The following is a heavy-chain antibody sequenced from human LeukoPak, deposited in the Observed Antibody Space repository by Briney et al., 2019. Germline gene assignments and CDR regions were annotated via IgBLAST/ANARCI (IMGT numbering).Heavy chain of an antibody. Sequence: GASVKVSCKASGYTFTSYGISWVRQAPGQGLEWMGWINPNSGGTNYAQKFQGRVTMTRDTSISTAYMELSRLRSDDTAVYYCASALNYDFWSASWFDPWGQGTLVTVSS. CDR3: ASALNYDFWSASWFDP. D-gene: IGHD3-3*01. J-gene: IGHJ5*02. CDR1: GYTFTSYG. V-gene: IGHV1-2*02. CDR2: INPNSGGT.